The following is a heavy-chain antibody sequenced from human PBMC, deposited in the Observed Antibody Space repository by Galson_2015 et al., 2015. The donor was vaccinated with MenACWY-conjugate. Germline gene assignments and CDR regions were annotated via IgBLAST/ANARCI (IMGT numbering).Heavy chain of an antibody. CDR2: ISSSSSYI. D-gene: IGHD6-13*01. CDR1: GFTFSSYS. CDR3: ARDWKAAAGLGMDV. V-gene: IGHV3-21*01. J-gene: IGHJ6*02. Sequence: SLRLSCAASGFTFSSYSMNWVRQAPGKGLEWVSSISSSSSYIYYADSVKGRFTISRDNAKNSLYLQMNSLRAEDTAVYYCARDWKAAAGLGMDVWGQGTTVTVSS.